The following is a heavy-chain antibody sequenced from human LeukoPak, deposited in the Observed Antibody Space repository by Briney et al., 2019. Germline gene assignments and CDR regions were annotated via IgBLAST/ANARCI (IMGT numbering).Heavy chain of an antibody. V-gene: IGHV3-23*01. D-gene: IGHD6-19*01. CDR1: GFTFSSYV. CDR3: AKEVASGWYNWFDP. CDR2: ISGSGGST. J-gene: IGHJ5*02. Sequence: GGSLRLFCAASGFTFSSYVMSWVRQAPGKGLEWVSAISGSGGSTYYADSVKGRFTISRDNSKNTLYLQMNSLRAEDTAVYYCAKEVASGWYNWFDPWGQGTLVIVSS.